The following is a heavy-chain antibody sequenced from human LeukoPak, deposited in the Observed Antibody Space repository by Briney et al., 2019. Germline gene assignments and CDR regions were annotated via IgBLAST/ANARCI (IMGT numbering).Heavy chain of an antibody. CDR3: ARKHLIFTRDAFDI. V-gene: IGHV3-23*01. J-gene: IGHJ3*02. CDR2: FSGSGGST. Sequence: GGSLRLSCAASGFTFSSYAMSWVRQAPGKGLEWVSTFSGSGGSTHYADSVKGRFTISRDNSKNTLYLQMNSLRAEDTAIYYCARKHLIFTRDAFDIWGQGTMVTVSS. CDR1: GFTFSSYA. D-gene: IGHD2-21*01.